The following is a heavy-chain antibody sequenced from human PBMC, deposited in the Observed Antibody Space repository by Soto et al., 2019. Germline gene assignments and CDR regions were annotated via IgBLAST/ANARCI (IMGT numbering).Heavy chain of an antibody. CDR2: VRPTGDTV. V-gene: IGHV3-9*01. J-gene: IGHJ4*02. CDR3: LKDAPNGSIDD. CDR1: GFRFEQYV. D-gene: IGHD3-10*01. Sequence: VQVVASGGGLVQPGRSLRLSGAVSGFRFEQYVMHWVRQAPGQGLDGVSTVRPTGDTVAYAASVEGRFTVSRDNAKNSLSLQMNSLKGDDTAFYYCLKDAPNGSIDDWCQGTLVTVSS.